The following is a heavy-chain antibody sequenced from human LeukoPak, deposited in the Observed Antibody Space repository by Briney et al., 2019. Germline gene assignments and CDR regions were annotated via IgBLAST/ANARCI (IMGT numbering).Heavy chain of an antibody. CDR1: RFTFSSYA. CDR3: AKDLRGSGWYYFDY. D-gene: IGHD6-19*01. J-gene: IGHJ4*02. Sequence: GGSLRLSCTASRFTFSSYAMSWVRQAPGKGLEWVSSISDSGGSTNYADSVKGRFTISRDNSKNTLFLQMNSLRAEDTAVYYCAKDLRGSGWYYFDYWGQGTPVTVSS. CDR2: ISDSGGST. V-gene: IGHV3-23*01.